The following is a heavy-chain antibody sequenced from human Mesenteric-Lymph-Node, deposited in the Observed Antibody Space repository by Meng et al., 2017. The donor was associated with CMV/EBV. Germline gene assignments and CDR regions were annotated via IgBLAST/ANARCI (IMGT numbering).Heavy chain of an antibody. D-gene: IGHD3-3*01. CDR3: AKDFTRGFDY. V-gene: IGHV3-30*04. CDR2: MSYDGNVK. CDR1: GFTFSSYV. J-gene: IGHJ4*02. Sequence: GESLKISCAASGFTFSSYVMHWVRQAPGKGLEWVALMSYDGNVKYHAESVKGRFTISRDNSKNTLYLQMNSLRAEDTAVYYCAKDFTRGFDYWGQGTLVTVSS.